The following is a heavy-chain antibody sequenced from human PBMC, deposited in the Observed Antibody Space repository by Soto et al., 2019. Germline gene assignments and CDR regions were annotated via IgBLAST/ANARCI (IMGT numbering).Heavy chain of an antibody. V-gene: IGHV4-39*01. CDR3: ATQGASITMVRGVPLNFDY. CDR1: GGSLSSSSYY. D-gene: IGHD3-10*01. J-gene: IGHJ4*02. CDR2: IYYSGST. Sequence: LSLPCTVSGGSLSSSSYYWGWIRQPPGKGLEWIGSIYYSGSTYYNPSLKSRVTISVDTSKNQFSLKLSSVTAADTAVYYCATQGASITMVRGVPLNFDYWGQGTLVTVSS.